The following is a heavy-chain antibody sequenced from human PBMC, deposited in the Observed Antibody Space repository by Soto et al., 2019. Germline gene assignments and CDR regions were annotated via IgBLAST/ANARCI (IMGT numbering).Heavy chain of an antibody. CDR3: AREVSGYSRN. Sequence: ASVKVSCKASGYTFTNYGISWVRQATGQGLEWMGWMNPNSGNTHYAQKFQGRVTMTRNTSISTAYMELSSLRSEDTAVYYCAREVSGYSRNWGQGTLVTVSS. CDR1: GYTFTNYG. J-gene: IGHJ4*02. V-gene: IGHV1-8*02. CDR2: MNPNSGNT. D-gene: IGHD6-13*01.